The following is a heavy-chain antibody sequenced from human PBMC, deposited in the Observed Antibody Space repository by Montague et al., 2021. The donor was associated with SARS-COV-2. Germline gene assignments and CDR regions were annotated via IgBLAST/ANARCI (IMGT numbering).Heavy chain of an antibody. CDR2: LFYSGSS. Sequence: SETLSLTCTVAGGSISSSNYYWGWLRQPLGKGLEWIGSLFYSGSSFYNPSLKSRVTISVDTSKNQFSLRLSSVTAADTAVYYCVAEWLVIHYFDFWGQGTLVTVSS. J-gene: IGHJ4*02. CDR3: VAEWLVIHYFDF. V-gene: IGHV4-39*01. D-gene: IGHD6-19*01. CDR1: GGSISSSNYY.